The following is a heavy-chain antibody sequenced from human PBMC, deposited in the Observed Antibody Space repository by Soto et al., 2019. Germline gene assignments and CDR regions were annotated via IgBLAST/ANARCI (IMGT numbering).Heavy chain of an antibody. CDR1: GGSISPYY. CDR2: IFYSGTA. J-gene: IGHJ4*02. D-gene: IGHD1-26*01. Sequence: QVQLQESGPRLVKPSETLSLTCTVTGGSISPYYWSWIRQSPGTGLELLGYIFYSGTADYNPSLKHRVTLSVATSENQFSLELNTVTSADTAVCFWARQPDNSANGYYFDVCGPGTLVTVSS. V-gene: IGHV4-59*01. CDR3: ARQPDNSANGYYFDV.